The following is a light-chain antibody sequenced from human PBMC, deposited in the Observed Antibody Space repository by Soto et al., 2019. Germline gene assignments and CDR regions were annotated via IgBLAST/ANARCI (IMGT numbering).Light chain of an antibody. CDR1: SSDIGDYNY. CDR3: SSYTTTTTVV. J-gene: IGLJ2*01. Sequence: QSALTQPASVSGSPGQSITISCTGTSSDIGDYNYVSWYQQHPGKAPKLIIYDVTYRPSGVSNRFSGSKSANTASLTISGLQAEDEGYYYCSSYTTTTTVVFGGGTKVTVL. V-gene: IGLV2-14*03. CDR2: DVT.